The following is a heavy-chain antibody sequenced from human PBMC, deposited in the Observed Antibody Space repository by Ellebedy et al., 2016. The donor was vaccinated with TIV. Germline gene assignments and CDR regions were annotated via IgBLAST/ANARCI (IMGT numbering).Heavy chain of an antibody. V-gene: IGHV4-39*01. CDR1: GGSVSSTRYY. CDR3: ARTDPWQPIDD. CDR2: VYYSGSP. J-gene: IGHJ4*02. D-gene: IGHD2-21*02. Sequence: MPSETLSLTCSVSGGSVSSTRYYWAWIRQPPRKGLEYIGSVYYSGSPYYNPSFKSRVTLSADTSKNQFSLNLRTVTAADTAVYYCARTDPWQPIDDWGQGILVSVSS.